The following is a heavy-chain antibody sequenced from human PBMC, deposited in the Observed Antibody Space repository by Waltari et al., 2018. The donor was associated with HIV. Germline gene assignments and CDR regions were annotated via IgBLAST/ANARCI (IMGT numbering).Heavy chain of an antibody. CDR1: GFTFSTHA. Sequence: QVQLVESGGGVVQPGRSLRLSCAASGFTFSTHAMDWVRQAPGKGLEWVAVISSDGSNKFYADSVKGRFTISRDNSRNTLYLQMNSLRTEDTAVYYCAKEKRPGPFDHWGQGTLVTVSS. CDR3: AKEKRPGPFDH. CDR2: ISSDGSNK. V-gene: IGHV3-30*18. J-gene: IGHJ4*02.